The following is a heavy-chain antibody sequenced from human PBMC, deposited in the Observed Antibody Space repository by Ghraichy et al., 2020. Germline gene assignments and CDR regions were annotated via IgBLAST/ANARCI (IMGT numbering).Heavy chain of an antibody. J-gene: IGHJ4*02. CDR2: MNHSGST. V-gene: IGHV4-34*01. CDR3: AIHNSGLLSFDF. Sequence: SQTLSLTCAVYGGSLSGYYWSWIRQPPGKGLEWIGEMNHSGSTNQNPSLKSRVTISVDTSRNQFSLKLSSVTAADTAVYYCAIHNSGLLSFDFWGQGTLVTVSS. D-gene: IGHD6-19*01. CDR1: GGSLSGYY.